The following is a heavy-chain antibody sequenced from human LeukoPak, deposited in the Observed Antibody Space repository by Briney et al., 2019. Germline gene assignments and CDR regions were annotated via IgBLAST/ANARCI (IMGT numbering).Heavy chain of an antibody. J-gene: IGHJ4*02. CDR1: GGSISSGSYY. D-gene: IGHD5-18*01. V-gene: IGHV4-61*02. CDR3: ARHRWGYSYGFQEYYFDY. Sequence: PSQTLSLTCTVSGGSISSGSYYWSWIRQPAGKGLEWIGRIYTSGSTNYNPSLKSRVTISVDTSKNQFSLKLSSVTAADTAVYYCARHRWGYSYGFQEYYFDYWGQGTLVTVSS. CDR2: IYTSGST.